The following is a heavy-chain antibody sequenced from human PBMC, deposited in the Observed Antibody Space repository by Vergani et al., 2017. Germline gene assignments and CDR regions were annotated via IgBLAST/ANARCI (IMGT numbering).Heavy chain of an antibody. V-gene: IGHV4-39*01. J-gene: IGHJ3*02. Sequence: QAQLQESGPGLVKPSETLSLTCTVSGGSISTISYYWGWIRQPPGKGLEWIGSIYYSGTTYYNPSLKSRVTISVDTSKNQFSLKLSSVTAADTAMYYCARHRDGYRSDAFNIWGQGTMVTVSS. D-gene: IGHD5-24*01. CDR1: GGSISTISYY. CDR2: IYYSGTT. CDR3: ARHRDGYRSDAFNI.